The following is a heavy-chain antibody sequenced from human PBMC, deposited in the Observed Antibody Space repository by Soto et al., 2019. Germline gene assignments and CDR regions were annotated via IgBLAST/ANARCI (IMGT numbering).Heavy chain of an antibody. V-gene: IGHV3-49*04. J-gene: IGHJ6*02. CDR3: TRGDYYDSSGYYLDYYYGMDV. Sequence: PGGSLRLSCTASGFTFGDYAMSWVRQAPGKGLEWVGFIRSKAYGGTTEYAASVKGRFTISRDDSKSIAYLQMNSLKTEDTAVCYCTRGDYYDSSGYYLDYYYGMDVWGQGTTVTVSS. CDR2: IRSKAYGGTT. D-gene: IGHD3-22*01. CDR1: GFTFGDYA.